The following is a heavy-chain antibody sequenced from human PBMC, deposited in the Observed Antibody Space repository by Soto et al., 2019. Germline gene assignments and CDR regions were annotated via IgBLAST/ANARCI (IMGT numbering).Heavy chain of an antibody. V-gene: IGHV1-69*02. CDR3: ARGDSYYDILTGYSPPYFDY. J-gene: IGHJ4*02. D-gene: IGHD3-9*01. CDR1: GGTFSSYT. CDR2: IIPILGIA. Sequence: SVKVSCKASGGTFSSYTISWVRQAPGQGLEWMGRIIPILGIANYAQKFQGRVTITADKSTGTAYMELSSLRSDDTAVYYCARGDSYYDILTGYSPPYFDYWGQGTLVTVSS.